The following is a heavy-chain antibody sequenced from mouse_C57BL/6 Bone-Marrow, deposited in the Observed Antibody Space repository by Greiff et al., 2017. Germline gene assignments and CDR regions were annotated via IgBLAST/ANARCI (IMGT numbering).Heavy chain of an antibody. Sequence: EVQLQQSGPVLVKPGASVKMSCKASGYTFTDYYMNWVKQSHGKSLEWIGVINPYNGGTSYTQKFKGKATLTVDKSSSTDYMELNSLTSEDSAVYYCANIYYYGSSPHYYAMDYWGKGTSVTVSS. CDR2: INPYNGGT. V-gene: IGHV1-19*01. D-gene: IGHD1-1*01. CDR1: GYTFTDYY. CDR3: ANIYYYGSSPHYYAMDY. J-gene: IGHJ4*01.